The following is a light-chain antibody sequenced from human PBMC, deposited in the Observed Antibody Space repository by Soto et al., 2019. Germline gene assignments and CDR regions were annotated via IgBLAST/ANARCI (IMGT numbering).Light chain of an antibody. CDR2: VTS. CDR3: HQRQSWPRT. Sequence: EIVVTQSPVTLSVSPGERATLSCRASQRVSSNVAWYQHKPGQAPRLLIYVTSNRATGIPARFSGSGSGTDYTLTISSLEPEDSAVYYCHQRQSWPRTFGQGTKVDI. V-gene: IGKV3-11*01. CDR1: QRVSSN. J-gene: IGKJ1*01.